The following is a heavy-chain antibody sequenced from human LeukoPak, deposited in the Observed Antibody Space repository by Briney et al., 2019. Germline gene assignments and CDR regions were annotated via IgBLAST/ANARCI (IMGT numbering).Heavy chain of an antibody. Sequence: ASVKASCKTSGYTFPSYDINWVRQATGQGLEWMGWMNPNSGNTGYAQKFQGRVTITRNTPITTAYMELSSLRSEDTAVYFCARGPKWSGSYYYFDFWGQGTLVTVSS. CDR3: ARGPKWSGSYYYFDF. CDR1: GYTFPSYD. V-gene: IGHV1-8*01. J-gene: IGHJ4*02. D-gene: IGHD1-26*01. CDR2: MNPNSGNT.